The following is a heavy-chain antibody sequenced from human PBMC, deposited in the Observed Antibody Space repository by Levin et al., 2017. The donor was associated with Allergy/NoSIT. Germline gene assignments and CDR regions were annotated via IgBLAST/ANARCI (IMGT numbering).Heavy chain of an antibody. CDR2: IDSGGTT. CDR1: GFSFSSSY. CDR3: VMDDGRSLLHF. J-gene: IGHJ1*01. Sequence: PGGSLRLSCTASGFSFSSSYMSWVRLAPGKCLYLVSIIDSGGTTYYADSVKGRFTTSRDNSKNTLYLQMNSLRAGDTAVYYCVMDDGRSLLHFWGQGTLVTVSS. V-gene: IGHV3-53*01. D-gene: IGHD1-1*01.